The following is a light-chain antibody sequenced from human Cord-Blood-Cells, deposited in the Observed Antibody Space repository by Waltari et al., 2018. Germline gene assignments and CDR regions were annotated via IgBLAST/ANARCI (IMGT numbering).Light chain of an antibody. J-gene: IGKJ4*01. CDR3: QQSYSTPLT. Sequence: DIQMTQSPSSLSASVGDRVTITCRASQIISSYLNWYQQKPGKAPKLLIYAASSLQSGVPSMFSGSGSGTDFTLTISRLQPEDFATYYCQQSYSTPLTFGGGTKVEIK. CDR2: AAS. V-gene: IGKV1-39*01. CDR1: QIISSY.